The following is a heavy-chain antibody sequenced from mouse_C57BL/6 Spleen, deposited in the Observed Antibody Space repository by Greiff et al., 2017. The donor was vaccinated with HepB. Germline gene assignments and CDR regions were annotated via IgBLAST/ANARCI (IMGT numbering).Heavy chain of an antibody. CDR2: IYPRSGNT. CDR1: GYTFTSYG. J-gene: IGHJ4*01. V-gene: IGHV1-81*01. Sequence: VQLQESGAELARPGASVKLSCKASGYTFTSYGISWVKQRTGQGLEWIGEIYPRSGNTYYNEKFKGKATLTADKSSSTAYMELRSLTSEDSAVYFCARGGSSYSYAMDYWGQGTSVTVSS. CDR3: ARGGSSYSYAMDY. D-gene: IGHD1-1*01.